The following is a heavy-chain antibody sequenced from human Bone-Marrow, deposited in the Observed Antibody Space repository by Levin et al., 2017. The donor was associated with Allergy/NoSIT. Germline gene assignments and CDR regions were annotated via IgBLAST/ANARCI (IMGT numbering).Heavy chain of an antibody. CDR1: GFTFNSYA. V-gene: IGHV3-23*01. CDR3: AKGAGWVAGAVGLI. J-gene: IGHJ4*02. D-gene: IGHD6-19*01. CDR2: ISGSGSST. Sequence: GESLKISCAASGFTFNSYALSWVRQAPGKGLEWVSAISGSGSSTYYADPVPGRFTISSDNSKTTLSLQMNSLSAEDTAVYYCAKGAGWVAGAVGLIWGEGTLVTVSS.